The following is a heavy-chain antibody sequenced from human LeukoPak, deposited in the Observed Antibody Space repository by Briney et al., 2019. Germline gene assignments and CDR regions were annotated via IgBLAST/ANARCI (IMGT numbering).Heavy chain of an antibody. CDR1: GGSFSGYY. CDR3: ARVDYGSGSAVDY. CDR2: INHSGST. Sequence: SETLSLTCAVYGGSFSGYYWSWIRQPPGKGLEWIGEINHSGSTNYNPSLKSRVTISVDTFKNQFSLKLSSVTAADTAVYYCARVDYGSGSAVDYWGQGTLVTVSS. D-gene: IGHD3-10*01. V-gene: IGHV4-34*01. J-gene: IGHJ4*02.